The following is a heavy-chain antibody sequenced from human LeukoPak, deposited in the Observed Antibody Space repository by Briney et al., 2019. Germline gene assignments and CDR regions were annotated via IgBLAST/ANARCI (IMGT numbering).Heavy chain of an antibody. CDR1: GFTFDDYA. Sequence: PGRSLRLSCGASGFTFDDYAMHWVRQAPGKGLEWVSGISWNSGSIGYADSVKGRFTISRDNAKNSLYLQMNSLRAEDTALYYCAKVFEYSSSLGAFDIWGQGTMVTVSS. D-gene: IGHD6-6*01. V-gene: IGHV3-9*01. J-gene: IGHJ3*02. CDR3: AKVFEYSSSLGAFDI. CDR2: ISWNSGSI.